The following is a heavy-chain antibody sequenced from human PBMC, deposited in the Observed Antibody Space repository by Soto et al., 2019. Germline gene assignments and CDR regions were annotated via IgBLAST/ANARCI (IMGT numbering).Heavy chain of an antibody. CDR1: GGSFSGYY. D-gene: IGHD3-10*01. CDR3: ARDKRMVRGVTRGLNWFDP. J-gene: IGHJ5*02. V-gene: IGHV4-34*01. CDR2: INHSGST. Sequence: SETLSLTCAVYGGSFSGYYWSWIRQPPGKGLEWIGEINHSGSTNYNPSLKSRVTISVGTSKNQFSLKLSSVTAADTAVYYCARDKRMVRGVTRGLNWFDPWGQGTLVIVSS.